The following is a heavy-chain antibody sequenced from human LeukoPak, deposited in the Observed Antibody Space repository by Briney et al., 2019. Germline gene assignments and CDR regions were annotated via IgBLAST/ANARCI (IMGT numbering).Heavy chain of an antibody. Sequence: GGSLRLSCAASGFTFSNYWMSWVRQAPGKGLEWVANIKNDGSKKYYVDSVKGRFTISRDNAKNSLYLQMNSLRVEDTAVYYCASLNNDDYWGQGTLVTVSS. CDR1: GFTFSNYW. D-gene: IGHD1-1*01. CDR2: IKNDGSKK. J-gene: IGHJ4*02. V-gene: IGHV3-7*01. CDR3: ASLNNDDY.